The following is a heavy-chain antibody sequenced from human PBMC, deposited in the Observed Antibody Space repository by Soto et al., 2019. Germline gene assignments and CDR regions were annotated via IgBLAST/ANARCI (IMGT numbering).Heavy chain of an antibody. Sequence: GASVKVSCKDSGYTFSSYGINWVRQAPGQGLEWLGWVSPYDGYTNYAQILQGRVSMTTDTSTKTAYMEVRSLRSDDTAVYYCARGGYYDSSGSRNYFYYGMNVWGQGTTVT. V-gene: IGHV1-18*01. J-gene: IGHJ6*02. CDR2: VSPYDGYT. CDR1: GYTFSSYG. CDR3: ARGGYYDSSGSRNYFYYGMNV. D-gene: IGHD3-22*01.